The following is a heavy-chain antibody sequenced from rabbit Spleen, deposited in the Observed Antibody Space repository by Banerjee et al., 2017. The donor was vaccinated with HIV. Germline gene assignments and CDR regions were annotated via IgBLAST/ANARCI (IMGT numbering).Heavy chain of an antibody. D-gene: IGHD1-1*01. V-gene: IGHV1S40*01. CDR3: ARDTSSSFSSYGMDL. CDR1: GFSFSSGYD. CDR2: INAVTGKA. J-gene: IGHJ6*01. Sequence: QQLVESGGGLVKPGASLTLTCKASGFSFSSGYDMCWVRQAPGKGLEWIACINAVTGKAVYASWAKGRFTFSKTSSTTVTLQMTRLTAADTATYFCARDTSSSFSSYGMDLWGQGTLVTVS.